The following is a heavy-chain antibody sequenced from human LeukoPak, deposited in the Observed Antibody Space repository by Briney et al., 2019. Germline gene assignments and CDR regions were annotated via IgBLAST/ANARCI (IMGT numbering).Heavy chain of an antibody. V-gene: IGHV4-34*01. CDR3: ARGRGWYSVYYFDY. CDR2: INHSGST. Sequence: SETLSLTCAVYGGSFSGYYWSWIRQPPGKGLEWIGEINHSGSTNYNPSLKSRVTISVDTSKNQFSLKLSSVTAADTAVYYCARGRGWYSVYYFDYWGQGTLVTVSS. CDR1: GGSFSGYY. D-gene: IGHD6-19*01. J-gene: IGHJ4*02.